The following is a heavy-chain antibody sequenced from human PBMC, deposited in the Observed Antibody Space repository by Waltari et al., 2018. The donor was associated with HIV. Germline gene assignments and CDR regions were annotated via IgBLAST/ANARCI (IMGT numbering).Heavy chain of an antibody. V-gene: IGHV3-33*01. D-gene: IGHD2-2*01. CDR3: ARSTYQQLRNGFDI. CDR2: IWHDGSNQ. Sequence: QVQLVESGGGVVQPGRSLRLSCAASRMTFSRYDMQWVRQAPGNGLEWVAVIWHDGSNQYYGDSVKGRFTISRDNSRNTLYLQMNSLRVEDTAVYYCARSTYQQLRNGFDIWGQGTMVAVSS. J-gene: IGHJ3*02. CDR1: RMTFSRYD.